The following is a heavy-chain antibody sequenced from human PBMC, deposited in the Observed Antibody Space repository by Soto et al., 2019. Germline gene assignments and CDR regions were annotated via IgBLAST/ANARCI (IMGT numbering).Heavy chain of an antibody. CDR1: GGSISSYY. J-gene: IGHJ4*02. D-gene: IGHD3-22*01. Sequence: PSETLSLTCTVSGGSISSYYWSWIRQPPGKGLEWIGYIYYSGSTNYNPSLKSRVTISVDTSKNQFSLKLSSVTAADTAVYYCARALNYYDSSGYLVYWGQGTLVTVSS. CDR3: ARALNYYDSSGYLVY. V-gene: IGHV4-59*01. CDR2: IYYSGST.